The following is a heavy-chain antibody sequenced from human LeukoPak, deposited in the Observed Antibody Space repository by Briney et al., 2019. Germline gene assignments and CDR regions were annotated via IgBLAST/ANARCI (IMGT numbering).Heavy chain of an antibody. CDR3: ARGFRGDNFDY. J-gene: IGHJ4*02. Sequence: PSETLSLTCTVSGGSISDIINYWGWIRQPPGKGLEWIGTMYHSGSTNYNPSLKSRVTISVDTSKNQFSLKLSSVTAADTAVYFCARGFRGDNFDYWGQGTLVTVSS. CDR1: GGSISDIINY. CDR2: MYHSGST. V-gene: IGHV4-39*07. D-gene: IGHD7-27*01.